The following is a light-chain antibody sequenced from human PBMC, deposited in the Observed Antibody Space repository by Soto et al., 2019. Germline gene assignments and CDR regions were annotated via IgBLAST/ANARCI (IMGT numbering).Light chain of an antibody. CDR1: SSDVGGFNY. V-gene: IGLV2-14*01. J-gene: IGLJ3*02. CDR3: SSFPTSNTWV. CDR2: EVS. Sequence: QSVLPQPASVSGSPGQSITISCTGTSSDVGGFNYVSWYQHYPGEAPKLLIYEVSNRPSGVSSRFSGSKSGNTASLTISGLQADDEGDYYCSSFPTSNTWVFGGGTKLTVL.